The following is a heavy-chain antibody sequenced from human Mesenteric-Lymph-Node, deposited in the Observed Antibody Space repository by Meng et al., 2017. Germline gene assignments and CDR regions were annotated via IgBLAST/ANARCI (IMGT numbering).Heavy chain of an antibody. CDR2: IIPIFGTA. CDR1: GGTFSSYA. CDR3: ADSVGYSYGSFDY. Sequence: QVQLVHEWGEVQKPGSSVKVSCKASGGTFSSYAISWVRQAPGQGLEWMGGIIPIFGTANYAQKFQGRVTITADKSTSTAYMELSSLRSEDTAVYYCADSVGYSYGSFDYWGQGTLVTASS. J-gene: IGHJ4*02. V-gene: IGHV1-69*06. D-gene: IGHD5-18*01.